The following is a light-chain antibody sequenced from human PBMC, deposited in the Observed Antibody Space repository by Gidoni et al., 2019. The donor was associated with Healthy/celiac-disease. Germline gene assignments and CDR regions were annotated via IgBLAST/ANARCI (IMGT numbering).Light chain of an antibody. CDR2: AAS. CDR1: QSISSY. CDR3: QQSYSTPGFT. V-gene: IGKV1-39*01. Sequence: IQMTQSPSYLSASVADSVTITCRESQSISSYFNWYQQKPWKAPKLLIYAASSLHSGVPTRFSGSGSGTDSTLTLSSMQPEDLETYYCQQSYSTPGFTFGPGTKVDIK. J-gene: IGKJ3*01.